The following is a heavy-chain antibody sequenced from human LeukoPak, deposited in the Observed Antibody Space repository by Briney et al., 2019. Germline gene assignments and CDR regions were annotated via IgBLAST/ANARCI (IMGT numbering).Heavy chain of an antibody. V-gene: IGHV3-21*01. CDR2: ISSSSSYI. CDR1: GFTFSSYS. D-gene: IGHD6-13*01. CDR3: ARDIGDSSSWLAYYYYMDV. J-gene: IGHJ6*03. Sequence: PGGSLRLSCAASGFTFSSYSMNWVRQAPGKGLEWVSSISSSSSYIYYADSVKGPFTISRDNAKNSLYLQMNSLRAEDKAVYYCARDIGDSSSWLAYYYYMDVWGKGTTVTVSS.